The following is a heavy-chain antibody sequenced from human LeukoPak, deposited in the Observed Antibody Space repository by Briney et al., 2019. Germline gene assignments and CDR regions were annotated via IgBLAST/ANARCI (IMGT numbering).Heavy chain of an antibody. CDR1: GYTFTGYY. CDR2: INPNSGGT. J-gene: IGHJ6*02. D-gene: IGHD4-17*01. CDR3: AREKYGDYVGYYGMDV. V-gene: IGHV1-2*02. Sequence: ASVKVSCKASGYTFTGYYMHWVRQAPGQGLEWMGWINPNSGGTNYAQKFQGRVTMTRDTSISTAYMELSRLRSDDTAVYYCAREKYGDYVGYYGMDVWSQGTTVTVSS.